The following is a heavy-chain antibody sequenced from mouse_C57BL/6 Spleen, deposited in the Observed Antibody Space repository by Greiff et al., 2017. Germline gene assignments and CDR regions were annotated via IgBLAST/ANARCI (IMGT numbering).Heavy chain of an antibody. CDR1: GYTFTSYW. CDR3: ARDGNYSFAY. V-gene: IGHV1-64*01. Sequence: QVHVKQPGAELVKPGASVKLSCKASGYTFTSYWMHWVKQRPGQGLEWIGMIHPNSGSTNYNEKFKSKATLTVDKSSSTAYMQLSSLTSEDSAVYDCARDGNYSFAYWGQGTLVTVSA. J-gene: IGHJ3*01. D-gene: IGHD2-1*01. CDR2: IHPNSGST.